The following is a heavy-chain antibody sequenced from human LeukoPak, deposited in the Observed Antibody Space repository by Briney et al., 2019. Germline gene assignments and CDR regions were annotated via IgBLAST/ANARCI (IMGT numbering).Heavy chain of an antibody. V-gene: IGHV3-9*01. D-gene: IGHD3-10*01. CDR2: ISWNSGSI. Sequence: GRSLRLSCAASGFTFDDYAMHWVRHAPGKGLEWVSGISWNSGSIGYADSVKGRFTISRDNAKNSLYLQMNSLRAEDTALYYCTGSGSLYYFDYWGQGTLVTVSS. CDR3: TGSGSLYYFDY. J-gene: IGHJ4*02. CDR1: GFTFDDYA.